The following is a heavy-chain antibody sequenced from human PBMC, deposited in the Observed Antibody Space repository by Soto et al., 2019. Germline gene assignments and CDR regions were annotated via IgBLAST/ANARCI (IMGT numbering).Heavy chain of an antibody. V-gene: IGHV4-34*01. CDR1: GGSFSGYY. CDR3: ARGLRGVIITSYYFVMDV. J-gene: IGHJ6*02. Sequence: PSETLSLTCAVYGGSFSGYYWSWIRQPPGKGLEWIGDINHSGRTNYNPSLKSRVTISTDMSRNQFSLRLTSVTAADTALYYCARGLRGVIITSYYFVMDVWGQGTTVTVS. CDR2: INHSGRT. D-gene: IGHD3-10*01.